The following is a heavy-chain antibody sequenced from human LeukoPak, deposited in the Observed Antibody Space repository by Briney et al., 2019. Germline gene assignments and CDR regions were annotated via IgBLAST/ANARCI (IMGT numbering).Heavy chain of an antibody. Sequence: ASVKVSYKASGGTFSIYAMSWVRQAPGQGCEWMGGIIPIFGTANYAQNFHGRVTITTDESPSTAYMELSSLRSEDTAVYYFARGPQSRYYYYMDVWGKGTTVTVSS. V-gene: IGHV1-69*05. J-gene: IGHJ6*03. CDR2: IIPIFGTA. CDR3: ARGPQSRYYYYMDV. CDR1: GGTFSIYA.